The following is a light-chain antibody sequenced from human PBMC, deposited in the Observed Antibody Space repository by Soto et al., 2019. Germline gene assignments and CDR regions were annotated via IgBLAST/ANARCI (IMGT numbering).Light chain of an antibody. CDR3: QQSYDTVAIT. J-gene: IGKJ5*01. CDR2: VAS. Sequence: IRMTQSPSSLSASVGDRVTITCRASQRISTYLNWYQQKPGQAPKLLIYVASLLQSGVPSRFSGSGSGTDFTLTISGLQPEDFATYYCQQSYDTVAITFGQGTRLEIK. CDR1: QRISTY. V-gene: IGKV1-39*01.